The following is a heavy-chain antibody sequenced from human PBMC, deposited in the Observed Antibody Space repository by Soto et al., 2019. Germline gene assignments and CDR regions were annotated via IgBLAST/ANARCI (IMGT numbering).Heavy chain of an antibody. V-gene: IGHV1-69*12. Sequence: QVQLVQSGAEVKKPGSSVKVSCKASGGTFSSYAISWVRQAPGQGLEWMGGIIPIFGTANYAQKFQGRVTITADESTSTAYMELRSLSSEDTAVYYCARHPPAVYYYGMDVWGQGTTVTVSS. CDR2: IIPIFGTA. CDR3: ARHPPAVYYYGMDV. J-gene: IGHJ6*02. CDR1: GGTFSSYA.